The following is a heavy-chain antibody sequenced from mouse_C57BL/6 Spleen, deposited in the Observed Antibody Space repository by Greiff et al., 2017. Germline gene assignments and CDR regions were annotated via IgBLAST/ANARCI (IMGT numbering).Heavy chain of an antibody. CDR1: GYTFTSYW. CDR3: ARGYDYAGYYAMDY. Sequence: QVQLQQPGAELVKPGASVKWSCKASGYTFTSYWMHWVKQRPGQGLEWIGMIHPNSGSTNYNEKFKSKATLNVDKSSSTAYMQLSSLTSEDSAVYYCARGYDYAGYYAMDYWGQGTSVTVSS. V-gene: IGHV1-64*01. J-gene: IGHJ4*01. D-gene: IGHD2-4*01. CDR2: IHPNSGST.